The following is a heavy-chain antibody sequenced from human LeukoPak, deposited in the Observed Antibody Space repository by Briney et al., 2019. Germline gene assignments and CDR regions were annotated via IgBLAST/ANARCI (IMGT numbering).Heavy chain of an antibody. CDR3: ARARLFDTVRGYYGMDV. V-gene: IGHV4-59*01. CDR2: IYYSGST. J-gene: IGHJ6*02. D-gene: IGHD4-17*01. Sequence: SETLSLTCTVSGGSISSYYWSWIRQPPGKGLEWIGYIYYSGSTNYNPSLKSRVTISVDTSKNQFSLKLSSVTAADTAVYYCARARLFDTVRGYYGMDVWGQGTTVTVSS. CDR1: GGSISSYY.